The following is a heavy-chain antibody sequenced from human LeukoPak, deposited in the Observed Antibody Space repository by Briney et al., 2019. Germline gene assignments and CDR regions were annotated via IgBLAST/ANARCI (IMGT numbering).Heavy chain of an antibody. V-gene: IGHV3-23*01. D-gene: IGHD3-3*01. J-gene: IGHJ4*02. CDR2: ISGSGGST. Sequence: PGGSLRLSCAASGFTFSSYAMSWVRQAPGKGLEWVSAISGSGGSTYYADSVKGRFTISRDNSKNTLYLQMNSLRAEDTAVYYCAKVPGLWSGRRNNDYWGQGTLVTVSS. CDR1: GFTFSSYA. CDR3: AKVPGLWSGRRNNDY.